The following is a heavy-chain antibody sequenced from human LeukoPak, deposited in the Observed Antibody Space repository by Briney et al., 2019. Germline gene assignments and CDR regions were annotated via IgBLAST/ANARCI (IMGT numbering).Heavy chain of an antibody. D-gene: IGHD3-3*01. CDR1: GYSFTSYW. V-gene: IGHV5-51*01. J-gene: IGHJ4*02. Sequence: GESLKISCKGSGYSFTSYWIGWVRQMPGKGLEWMGIIYPGDSDTRYSPSFQGQVTISADKSISTAYLQWSSLKASDTAMYYCARHVRPLRFLEWPYIDYWGQGTLVTVSS. CDR2: IYPGDSDT. CDR3: ARHVRPLRFLEWPYIDY.